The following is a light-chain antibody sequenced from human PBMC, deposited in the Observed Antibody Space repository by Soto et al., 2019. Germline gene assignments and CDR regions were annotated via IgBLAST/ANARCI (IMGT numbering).Light chain of an antibody. V-gene: IGKV3-11*01. CDR3: QQRYRGPPIT. CDR1: ESVFGY. Sequence: EVVLTQSPATLSLSPGEGATLSCRASESVFGYLAWYQHKPGQAPRLLIYDASNRATGVPARFSGSGSGTDFTLTISSLEPEDFAVYYCQQRYRGPPITFGQGTRLEIK. J-gene: IGKJ5*01. CDR2: DAS.